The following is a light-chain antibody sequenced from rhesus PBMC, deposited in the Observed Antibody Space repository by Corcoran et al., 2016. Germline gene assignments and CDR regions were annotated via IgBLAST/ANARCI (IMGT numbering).Light chain of an antibody. Sequence: DIQMTQSPSSLSASVGDRVTITCRASENVNNYLHLYQQKPGKAPQLLIYKAFHLQSGVPSRLSGSGSWTAFPLPISSLQPEDFATYYFQNSYGTPFTFGPGTKLDIK. V-gene: IGKV1-74*01. CDR3: QNSYGTPFT. CDR1: ENVNNY. J-gene: IGKJ3*01. CDR2: KAF.